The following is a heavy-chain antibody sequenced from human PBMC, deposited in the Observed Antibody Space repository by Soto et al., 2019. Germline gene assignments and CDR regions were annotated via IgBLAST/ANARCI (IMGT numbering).Heavy chain of an antibody. V-gene: IGHV4-39*01. CDR2: IYYSGST. Sequence: LETLPHTCTVSGGSSASSLYYLGWVRQSPGKGLEWIESIYYSGSTYYNPSLKSRVTVSVDTSKNQFSLKLSSVTAADTAVYYCARHPSDFWFDPWGQGTLVTVSS. CDR1: GGSSASSLYY. J-gene: IGHJ5*02. CDR3: ARHPSDFWFDP. D-gene: IGHD2-21*02.